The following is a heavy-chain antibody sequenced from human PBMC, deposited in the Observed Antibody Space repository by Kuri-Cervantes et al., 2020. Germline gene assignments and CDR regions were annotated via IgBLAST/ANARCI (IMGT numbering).Heavy chain of an antibody. CDR3: TRHAVVVAAIVFDY. CDR1: GFTFGDYA. CDR2: IRSKAYGGTT. V-gene: IGHV3-49*04. D-gene: IGHD2-15*01. Sequence: GGSLRLSCTASGFTFGDYAMSWVRQAPGMGLEWVGFIRSKAYGGTTEYAASVEGRFTISRDDSKSIAYLQMNSLKTEDTAVYYCTRHAVVVAAIVFDYWGQGTLVTVSS. J-gene: IGHJ4*02.